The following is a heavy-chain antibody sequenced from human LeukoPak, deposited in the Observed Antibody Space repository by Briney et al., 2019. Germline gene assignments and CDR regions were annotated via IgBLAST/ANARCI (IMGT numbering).Heavy chain of an antibody. CDR2: IKQDGSEK. J-gene: IGHJ4*02. CDR3: ARDYPPPPVAGPYYFDY. V-gene: IGHV3-7*05. Sequence: GGSLRLSCAGSGFTFSSYAMNWVRQAPGKGLEWVANIKQDGSEKYYVDSVKGRFTISRDNAKNSLYLHMNSLRAEDTAVYYCARDYPPPPVAGPYYFDYWGQGTLVTVSS. CDR1: GFTFSSYA. D-gene: IGHD6-19*01.